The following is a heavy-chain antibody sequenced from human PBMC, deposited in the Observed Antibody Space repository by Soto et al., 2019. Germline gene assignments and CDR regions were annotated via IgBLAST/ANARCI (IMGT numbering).Heavy chain of an antibody. Sequence: GGSLRLSCAASGFTFSSYDMHWVRQATGKGLEWVSAIGTAGDTYYPGSVKGRFTISRENAKNSLYLQMNSLRAEDTAVYYCARAGGGYDFWSGYLDVWGQGTTVTVSS. J-gene: IGHJ6*02. D-gene: IGHD3-3*01. CDR3: ARAGGGYDFWSGYLDV. CDR2: IGTAGDT. CDR1: GFTFSSYD. V-gene: IGHV3-13*01.